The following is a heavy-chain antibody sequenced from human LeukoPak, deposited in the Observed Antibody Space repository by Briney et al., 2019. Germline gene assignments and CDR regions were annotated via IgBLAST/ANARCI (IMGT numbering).Heavy chain of an antibody. Sequence: SETLSLTCTVSGGSISPYYWGWIRQPPGKGLEWIGSIYHSGSTYFNPSLKSRVTISVDTSKNQFSLKLSSVTAADTAVYYCARHAGSGWYGVWGQGTLVTVSS. J-gene: IGHJ4*02. D-gene: IGHD6-19*01. CDR3: ARHAGSGWYGV. CDR1: GGSISPYY. V-gene: IGHV4-39*01. CDR2: IYHSGST.